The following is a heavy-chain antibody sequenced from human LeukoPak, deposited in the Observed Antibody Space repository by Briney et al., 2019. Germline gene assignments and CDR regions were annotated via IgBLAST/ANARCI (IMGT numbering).Heavy chain of an antibody. D-gene: IGHD5-12*01. CDR1: GYTFTGYY. J-gene: IGHJ4*02. V-gene: IGHV1-2*02. CDR3: ARTYIVATPFDY. Sequence: ASVKVSCKASGYTFTGYYMHWVRQAPGQGLEWMGWINPNSGGTNYAQKFQGRVTVTRDTSISTAYMELSRLRSDDTAVYYCARTYIVATPFDYWGQGTLVTVSS. CDR2: INPNSGGT.